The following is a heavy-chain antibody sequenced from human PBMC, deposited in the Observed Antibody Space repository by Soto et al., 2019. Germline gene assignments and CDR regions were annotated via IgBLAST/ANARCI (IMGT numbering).Heavy chain of an antibody. D-gene: IGHD5-12*01. CDR2: FDPEDGET. J-gene: IGHJ4*02. Sequence: GASVKVSCKVSGYTLTELSMHWVRQTPGKGLEWMGGFDPEDGETIYAQKFQGRVTMTEDTSTDTAYMELSSLRSEDTAVYYCATGGGGYDPNYFDYWGQGTLVTVSS. CDR3: ATGGGGYDPNYFDY. CDR1: GYTLTELS. V-gene: IGHV1-24*01.